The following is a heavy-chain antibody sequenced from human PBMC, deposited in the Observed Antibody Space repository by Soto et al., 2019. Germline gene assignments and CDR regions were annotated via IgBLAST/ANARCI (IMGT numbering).Heavy chain of an antibody. J-gene: IGHJ5*02. Sequence: SETLSLTCAVYGGSFSGYYWGWIRQPPGKGLEWIGEINHSGSTNYNPSLKSRVTISVDTSKNQFSLKLSSVTAADTAVYYCARSPRGLLWFGELFPNWFDPWGQGTLVTVS. CDR3: ARSPRGLLWFGELFPNWFDP. CDR1: GGSFSGYY. D-gene: IGHD3-10*01. V-gene: IGHV4-34*01. CDR2: INHSGST.